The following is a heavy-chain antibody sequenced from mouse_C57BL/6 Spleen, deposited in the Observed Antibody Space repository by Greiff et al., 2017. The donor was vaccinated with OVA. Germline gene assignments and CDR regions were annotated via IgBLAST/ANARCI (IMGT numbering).Heavy chain of an antibody. CDR2: INPGSGGT. J-gene: IGHJ4*01. V-gene: IGHV1-54*01. CDR1: GYAFTNYL. D-gene: IGHD2-3*01. CDR3: ARFYVGAMDY. Sequence: QVQLQQSRAELVRPGTSVKVSCKASGYAFTNYLIEWVKQRPGQGLEWIGVINPGSGGTNYNETFKGKATLTADKSSGTAYMQRSSLTSEDSAVYFCARFYVGAMDYWGQGTSVTVSS.